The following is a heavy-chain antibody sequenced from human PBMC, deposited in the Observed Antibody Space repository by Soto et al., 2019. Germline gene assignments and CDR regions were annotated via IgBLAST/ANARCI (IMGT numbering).Heavy chain of an antibody. CDR1: GFSLTTCGVG. J-gene: IGHJ5*02. CDR2: IYWDDDK. Sequence: QITLKESGPTLVKPTQTLTLTCTFSGFSLTTCGVGVGWLRQPPGKALERLALIYWDDDKRYSPSLKSRLTIDKDTTKTHVALTITNMYPVDTATYYCAHRRSRGGELVSSGFDHWGQGTLVTVSS. V-gene: IGHV2-5*02. CDR3: AHRRSRGGELVSSGFDH. D-gene: IGHD3-10*01.